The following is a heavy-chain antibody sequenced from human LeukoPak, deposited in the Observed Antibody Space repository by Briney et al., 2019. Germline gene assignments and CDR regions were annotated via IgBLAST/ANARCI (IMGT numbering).Heavy chain of an antibody. Sequence: SETLSLTCTVSGYSISSGYYWGWIRQPPGKGLEWIGSIYHSGSTYYNPSLKSRVTISVDTSKNQFSLKLSSVTAADTAVYYCARGDTIFGVVIITLDYWGQGTLVTVSS. V-gene: IGHV4-38-2*02. D-gene: IGHD3-3*01. CDR1: GYSISSGYY. J-gene: IGHJ4*02. CDR3: ARGDTIFGVVIITLDY. CDR2: IYHSGST.